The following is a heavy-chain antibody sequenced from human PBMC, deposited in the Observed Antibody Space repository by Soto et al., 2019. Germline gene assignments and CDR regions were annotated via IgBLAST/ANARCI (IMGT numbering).Heavy chain of an antibody. J-gene: IGHJ4*02. CDR3: AKFFDRGIAVAGTFVDY. CDR1: GFTFSSYA. Sequence: EVQLLESGGGLVQPGGSLRLSCAASGFTFSSYAMSWVRQAPGKGLEWVSAISGSGGSTYYADSVKGRFTISRDNSKNTLYLQMNSLRAEDTAVYYSAKFFDRGIAVAGTFVDYWGQGTLVTVSS. V-gene: IGHV3-23*01. CDR2: ISGSGGST. D-gene: IGHD6-19*01.